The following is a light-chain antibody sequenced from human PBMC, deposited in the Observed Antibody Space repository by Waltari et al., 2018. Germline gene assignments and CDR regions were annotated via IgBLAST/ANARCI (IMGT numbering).Light chain of an antibody. Sequence: AIRITQSPSSLSASTGDRVTITCRASQGISSYLAWYQQKPGKAPKLLIYAASTLQSGVPSSFSGSGSGTDFTLTISCLQSEDFATYYCQQYYSFPVTFGGGTTVEIK. J-gene: IGKJ4*01. CDR1: QGISSY. V-gene: IGKV1-8*01. CDR2: AAS. CDR3: QQYYSFPVT.